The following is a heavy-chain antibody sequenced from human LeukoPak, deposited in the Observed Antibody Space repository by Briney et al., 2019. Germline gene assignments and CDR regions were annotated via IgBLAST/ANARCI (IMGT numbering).Heavy chain of an antibody. V-gene: IGHV4-39*01. Sequence: SETLSLTCTVSGGSISSSSYYWVWIRQPPGKGLEWIGSIYYSGSTYYNPSLKSRVAISVDTSENQFSLKLSSVTAADTAVYYCARGHYDTNGYYPFEIWGQGTRVTVSS. D-gene: IGHD3-22*01. CDR3: ARGHYDTNGYYPFEI. J-gene: IGHJ3*02. CDR1: GGSISSSSYY. CDR2: IYYSGST.